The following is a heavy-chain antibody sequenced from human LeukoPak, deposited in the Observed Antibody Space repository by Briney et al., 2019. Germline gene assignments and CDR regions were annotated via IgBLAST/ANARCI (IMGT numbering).Heavy chain of an antibody. CDR1: GDSVSSNSAV. J-gene: IGHJ4*02. D-gene: IGHD4-11*01. CDR3: AGTTDYSSFLAY. V-gene: IGHV6-1*01. CDR2: TYYRSKWHN. Sequence: SQTLSLTCAIPGDSVSSNSAVWNWIRQSPSRGLEWLGRTYYRSKWHNEYADSVESRISINSDTSKNQFSLHLNSVTPEDTAEYYCAGTTDYSSFLAYWGQGTLVTVSS.